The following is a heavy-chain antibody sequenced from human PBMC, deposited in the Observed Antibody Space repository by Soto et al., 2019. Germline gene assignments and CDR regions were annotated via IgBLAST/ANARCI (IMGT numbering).Heavy chain of an antibody. CDR2: ISGDGSST. V-gene: IGHV3-74*01. J-gene: IGHJ5*02. D-gene: IGHD2-15*01. CDR1: GFTFSSYW. Sequence: EVQLVESGGGLVQPGGSLRLSCAASGFTFSSYWMHWVRQAPGKGLVWVSQISGDGSSTSYADSVKGRFTISRDNAKNTVFLQMNSLRYEDRAVYYCARDLRCRGGNCNAPPWGQGTLVTVPS. CDR3: ARDLRCRGGNCNAPP.